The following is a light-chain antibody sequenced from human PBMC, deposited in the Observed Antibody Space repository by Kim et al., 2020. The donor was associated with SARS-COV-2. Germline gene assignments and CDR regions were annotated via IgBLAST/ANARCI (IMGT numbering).Light chain of an antibody. CDR2: QDS. Sequence: SYELTQPPSVSVSPGQTASITCSGDKLGDQYACWYQQKPGQSPVLVIYQDSKRPSGIPERFSGSNSGTTATLTISGTQAMDEADYYCQAWDSSNVVFGGG. J-gene: IGLJ2*01. CDR3: QAWDSSNVV. V-gene: IGLV3-1*01. CDR1: KLGDQY.